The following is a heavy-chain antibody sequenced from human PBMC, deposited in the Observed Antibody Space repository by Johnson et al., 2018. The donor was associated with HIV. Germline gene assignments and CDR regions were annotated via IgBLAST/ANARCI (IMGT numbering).Heavy chain of an antibody. Sequence: VQLVESGGGLVQPGRSLRLSCAASGFTFDDYAMHWVRQAPGRGLDWVSGISWNSGSIGYADSVKGRFTISRDNAKNALYLQLNSLRVEDTALYYCAKGLFRGVDGFDIW. D-gene: IGHD1-26*01. CDR3: AKGLFRGVDGFDI. J-gene: IGHJ3*02. CDR2: ISWNSGSI. CDR1: GFTFDDYA. V-gene: IGHV3-9*01.